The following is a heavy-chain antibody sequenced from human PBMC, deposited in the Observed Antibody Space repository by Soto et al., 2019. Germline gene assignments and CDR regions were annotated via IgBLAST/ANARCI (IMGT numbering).Heavy chain of an antibody. CDR2: IIPIFGTA. D-gene: IGHD3-10*01. Sequence: QVQMVQSGAEVKKPGASVKVSCKASGGTFSSYAISWVRQAPGQGLEWMGGIIPIFGTANYAQKFQGRVTITADESTSTAYMELSSLRSEDTAVYYCAREFGDAMVRGDRDAFDIWGQGTMVTVS. V-gene: IGHV1-69*01. CDR1: GGTFSSYA. J-gene: IGHJ3*02. CDR3: AREFGDAMVRGDRDAFDI.